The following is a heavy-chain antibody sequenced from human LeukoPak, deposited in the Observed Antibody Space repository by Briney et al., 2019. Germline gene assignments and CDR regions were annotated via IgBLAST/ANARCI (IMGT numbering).Heavy chain of an antibody. CDR1: GGTFSSYA. D-gene: IGHD2-2*01. CDR2: IIPIFGTA. CDR3: ARTPLGYCSSTSCYNWFDP. V-gene: IGHV1-69*05. Sequence: ASVKVSCKASGGTFSSYAISWVRQAPGQGLEWMGGIIPIFGTANYAQKYQGRVTITTDESTSTAYMELSSLRSEDTAVYRCARTPLGYCSSTSCYNWFDPWGQGTLVTVSS. J-gene: IGHJ5*02.